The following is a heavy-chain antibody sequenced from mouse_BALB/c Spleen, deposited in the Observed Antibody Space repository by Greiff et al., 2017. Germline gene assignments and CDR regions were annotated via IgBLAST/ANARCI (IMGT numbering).Heavy chain of an antibody. D-gene: IGHD1-2*01. J-gene: IGHJ1*01. V-gene: IGHV1S81*02. Sequence: QVQLKESGAELVKPGASVKLSCKASGYTFTSYYMYWVKQRPGQGLEWIGEINPSNGGTNLNEKFKSKATLTVDKSSSTAYMQLSSLTSEDSAVYYCTRGNGWWYFDVWGAGTTVTVSS. CDR2: INPSNGGT. CDR1: GYTFTSYY. CDR3: TRGNGWWYFDV.